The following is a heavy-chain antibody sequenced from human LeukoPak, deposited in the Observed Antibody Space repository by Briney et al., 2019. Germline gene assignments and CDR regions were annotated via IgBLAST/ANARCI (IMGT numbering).Heavy chain of an antibody. CDR2: IWYDGTNK. Sequence: GGSLRLSCAASGSTFSSYGMHWVRQAPGKGLEWVAVIWYDGTNKYYADSVKGRFTISRDNSENTLYLQMNSLRAEDTAVYYCARIGGDRDPFDYWGQGTLVTVSS. CDR3: ARIGGDRDPFDY. CDR1: GSTFSSYG. D-gene: IGHD2-21*02. V-gene: IGHV3-33*01. J-gene: IGHJ4*02.